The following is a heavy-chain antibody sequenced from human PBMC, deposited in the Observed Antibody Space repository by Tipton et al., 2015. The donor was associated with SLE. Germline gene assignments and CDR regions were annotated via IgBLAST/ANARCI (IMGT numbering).Heavy chain of an antibody. CDR2: IYSSGST. CDR1: GGSISGYY. Sequence: TLSLTCTVSGGSISGYYWSWIRQPAGKGLEWVGRIYSSGSTIYNPSLKSRLTLSLDTSKNQFSLRVRSVTAADTAVYYCARHDTNYGRNWFDPWGQGTLVTVSS. D-gene: IGHD2-8*01. J-gene: IGHJ5*02. V-gene: IGHV4-4*07. CDR3: ARHDTNYGRNWFDP.